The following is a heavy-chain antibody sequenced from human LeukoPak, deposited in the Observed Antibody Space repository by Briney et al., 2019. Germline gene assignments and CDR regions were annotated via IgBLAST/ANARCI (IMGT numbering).Heavy chain of an antibody. Sequence: GGSLRLSCAASGFTFSSYSMNWVRQAPGKGLEWVSYISSSSSTIYYADSVKGRFTISRDNAKNSLYLQMNSLRAEDMAVYYCARESDIVVVPAALDYWGQGTLVTVSS. CDR2: ISSSSSTI. CDR3: ARESDIVVVPAALDY. D-gene: IGHD2-2*01. V-gene: IGHV3-48*01. CDR1: GFTFSSYS. J-gene: IGHJ4*02.